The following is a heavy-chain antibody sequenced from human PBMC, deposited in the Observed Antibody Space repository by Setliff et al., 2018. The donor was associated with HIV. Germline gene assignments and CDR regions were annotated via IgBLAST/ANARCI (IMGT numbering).Heavy chain of an antibody. CDR2: IDASANT. Sequence: SETLSLTCTVSGSSISSNYYWAWIRQAPGKGLEWIGCIDASANTYYIPSLKSRATISIDTSKNQLSLRLRSVTAADTAVYYCARIGSGWSVGWFDPWGEGTLVTVSS. V-gene: IGHV4-38-2*02. CDR3: ARIGSGWSVGWFDP. CDR1: GSSISSNYY. J-gene: IGHJ5*02. D-gene: IGHD6-13*01.